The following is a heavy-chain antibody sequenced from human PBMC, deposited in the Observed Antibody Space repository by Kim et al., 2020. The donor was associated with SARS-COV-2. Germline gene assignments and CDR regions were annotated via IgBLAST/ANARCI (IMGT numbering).Heavy chain of an antibody. J-gene: IGHJ4*02. CDR1: GFTFSNAW. D-gene: IGHD3-22*01. V-gene: IGHV3-15*01. CDR3: TTANYYDSSGSPDY. CDR2: IKSKTDGGTT. Sequence: GGSLRLSCAASGFTFSNAWMSWVRQAPGKGLEWVGRIKSKTDGGTTDYAAPVKGRFTISRDDSKNTLYLQMNSLKTEDTAVYYCTTANYYDSSGSPDYWGQGTLVTVSS.